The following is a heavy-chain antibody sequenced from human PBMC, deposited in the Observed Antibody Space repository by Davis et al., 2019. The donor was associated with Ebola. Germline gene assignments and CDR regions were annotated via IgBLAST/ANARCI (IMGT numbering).Heavy chain of an antibody. CDR2: INSDGSST. D-gene: IGHD6-19*01. CDR1: GFTFSSYW. Sequence: HTGGSLRLSFAAPGFTFSSYWMHRVRQAPGKGLVWVSRINSDGSSTSYADSVKGRFTISRDNSKNTQYLQMNSLRAEDTAVYYCAKDRQWLVGYGMDVWGQGTTVTVSS. V-gene: IGHV3-74*01. J-gene: IGHJ6*02. CDR3: AKDRQWLVGYGMDV.